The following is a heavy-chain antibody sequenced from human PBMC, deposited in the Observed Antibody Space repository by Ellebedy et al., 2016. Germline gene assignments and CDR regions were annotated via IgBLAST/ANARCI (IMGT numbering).Heavy chain of an antibody. Sequence: GGSLRLSXAASGFTFSNYAMHWVRQAPGKGLEWVAVISYDGSNKYYTDSVKGRFTISRDNSKNTVYLQMDSLRAEDTAVYYCARRYVEMAPPSQDAFDIWGQGTMVTVSS. CDR3: ARRYVEMAPPSQDAFDI. CDR1: GFTFSNYA. D-gene: IGHD5-24*01. J-gene: IGHJ3*02. V-gene: IGHV3-30-3*01. CDR2: ISYDGSNK.